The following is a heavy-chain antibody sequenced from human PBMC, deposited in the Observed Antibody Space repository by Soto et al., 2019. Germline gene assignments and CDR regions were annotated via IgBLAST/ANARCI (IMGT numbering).Heavy chain of an antibody. J-gene: IGHJ4*02. CDR2: ISGSGGST. CDR3: AKGISPSVLVDY. V-gene: IGHV3-23*01. D-gene: IGHD3-3*01. Sequence: PGGSLRPSCAASGFNFSSYAMSWVRQAPGKGLEWVSAISGSGGSTYYADSVKGRFTISRDNSKNTLYLQMNSLRAEDTAVYYCAKGISPSVLVDYWGQGTLVTVSS. CDR1: GFNFSSYA.